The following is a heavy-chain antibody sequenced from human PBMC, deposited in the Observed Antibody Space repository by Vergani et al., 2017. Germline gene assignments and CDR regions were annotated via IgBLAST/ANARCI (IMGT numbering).Heavy chain of an antibody. CDR3: ATKSCGTPGCQIGYFRE. Sequence: QVHLVESGGGVVQPGRSLRLSCVVSGFTSSYYGMHWVRQAPGKGLEWVAVISYDGTQKYYADSVKGRFTISRDNSKSTLYLQMNSLRTEDTAVYYCATKSCGTPGCQIGYFREWGQGNLVT. D-gene: IGHD1-1*01. CDR2: ISYDGTQK. V-gene: IGHV3-30*03. CDR1: GFTSSYYG. J-gene: IGHJ4*03.